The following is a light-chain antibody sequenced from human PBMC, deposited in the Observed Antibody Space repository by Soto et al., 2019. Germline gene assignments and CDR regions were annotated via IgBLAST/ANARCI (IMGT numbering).Light chain of an antibody. CDR1: SSDVGGYNY. CDR2: EVS. V-gene: IGLV2-14*01. Sequence: QSVLTQPASVSGSPGQSITISCTGTSSDVGGYNYVSWYQHHAGKAPKLILYEVSKRPSGVSNRFSGSKSGDTASLIISVLQAEDEADYYCSSYTSTGTVVFGGGTQLTVL. CDR3: SSYTSTGTVV. J-gene: IGLJ7*01.